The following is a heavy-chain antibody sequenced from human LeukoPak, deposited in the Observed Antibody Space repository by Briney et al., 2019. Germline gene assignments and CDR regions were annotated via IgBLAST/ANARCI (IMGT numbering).Heavy chain of an antibody. D-gene: IGHD3-22*01. J-gene: IGHJ1*01. CDR3: ARAPSEIGGYYPEYFRH. CDR2: IKSDGSA. V-gene: IGHV3-74*01. Sequence: GGSLRLSCAASGFTFSTYWMHWVRQAPGKGLVWVSRIKSDGSANYADSVKGRFTISRDNAKNTVSLQMNSLRPEDTSVYYCARAPSEIGGYYPEYFRHWGQGTLVTVSS. CDR1: GFTFSTYW.